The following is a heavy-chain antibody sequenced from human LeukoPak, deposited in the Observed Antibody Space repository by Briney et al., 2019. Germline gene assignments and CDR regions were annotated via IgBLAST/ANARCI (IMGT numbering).Heavy chain of an antibody. CDR3: ARPRAYCGGDCPLRY. CDR2: IYPGDSDT. V-gene: IGHV5-51*01. Sequence: GESLKISCKGSGYSFTSYWIGWVRQMPGKGLERMGIIYPGDSDTRYSPSFQGQVTISADKSISTAYLQWSSLKASDTAMYYCARPRAYCGGDCPLRYWGQGTLVTVSS. CDR1: GYSFTSYW. D-gene: IGHD2-21*02. J-gene: IGHJ4*02.